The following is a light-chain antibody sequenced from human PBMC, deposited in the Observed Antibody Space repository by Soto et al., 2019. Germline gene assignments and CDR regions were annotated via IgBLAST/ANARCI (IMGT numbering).Light chain of an antibody. Sequence: QSALTQPASVSGSPGQSITISCTGTSSDVGGYNYVSWYQQHPGKAPKLMIYDVSNRPSGVSNRFSGSKSGNTASLTISGLQAEDEADYYCSSYTSSSTRPNWVFGGGTQLTVL. CDR1: SSDVGGYNY. CDR2: DVS. J-gene: IGLJ3*02. V-gene: IGLV2-14*01. CDR3: SSYTSSSTRPNWV.